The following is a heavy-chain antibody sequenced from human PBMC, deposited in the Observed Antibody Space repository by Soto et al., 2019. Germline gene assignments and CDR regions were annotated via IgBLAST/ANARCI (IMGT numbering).Heavy chain of an antibody. V-gene: IGHV4-31*03. CDR1: DGSISSGGSY. D-gene: IGHD3-10*01. Sequence: PSETLSLTCTVSDGSISSGGSYWNWIRQHPGKGLEWIGYIYYSGSTYYNPSLKSRVTISVDTSKNQFSLKLSSVTAADTAVYYCAREVRGVRLTNDKYYYYGMDVWGQGTTVTVSS. CDR2: IYYSGST. J-gene: IGHJ6*02. CDR3: AREVRGVRLTNDKYYYYGMDV.